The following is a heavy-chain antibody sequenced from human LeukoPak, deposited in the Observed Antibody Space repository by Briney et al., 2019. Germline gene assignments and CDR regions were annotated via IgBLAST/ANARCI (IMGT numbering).Heavy chain of an antibody. Sequence: GESLKISCKGSGYSFTSYWIGWVRQMPGKGLEWMGIIYPGDSDTRYSPSFQGQVTISADKSISTAYLQWSSLKASDTAMYYCVAPYSSSWGTLMAFDIWGQGTMVTVSS. CDR1: GYSFTSYW. CDR2: IYPGDSDT. CDR3: VAPYSSSWGTLMAFDI. J-gene: IGHJ3*02. D-gene: IGHD6-13*01. V-gene: IGHV5-51*01.